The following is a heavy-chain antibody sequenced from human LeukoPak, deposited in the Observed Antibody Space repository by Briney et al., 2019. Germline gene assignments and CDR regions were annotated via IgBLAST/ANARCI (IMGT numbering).Heavy chain of an antibody. CDR1: GGSISSGSYY. D-gene: IGHD6-6*01. V-gene: IGHV4-61*02. CDR3: ARVFSSSSPYYYYMDV. CDR2: IYTSGST. Sequence: SETLSLTCTVSGGSISSGSYYWSWIRQPAGKGLEWIGRIYTSGSTNYNPSLKSRVTISVDTSKNQFSLKLSSVTAADTAVYYCARVFSSSSPYYYYMDVWGKGTTVTVSS. J-gene: IGHJ6*03.